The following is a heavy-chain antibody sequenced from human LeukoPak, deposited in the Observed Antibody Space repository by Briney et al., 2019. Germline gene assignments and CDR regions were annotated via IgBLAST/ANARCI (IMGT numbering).Heavy chain of an antibody. Sequence: SETLSLTCAVSGDSISSGGYSWSWIRQPPGKGLEWIGYIYHSGSTYYNPSLKSRVTISVDRSKNQFSLKLSSVTAADTAVYYCARTYYYGSGSDAFDIWGQGTMVTVSS. J-gene: IGHJ3*02. D-gene: IGHD3-10*01. CDR1: GDSISSGGYS. CDR3: ARTYYYGSGSDAFDI. V-gene: IGHV4-30-2*01. CDR2: IYHSGST.